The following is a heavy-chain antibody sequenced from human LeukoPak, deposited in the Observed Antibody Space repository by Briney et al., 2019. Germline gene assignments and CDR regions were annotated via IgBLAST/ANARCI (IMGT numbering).Heavy chain of an antibody. CDR2: IIPIFGTA. CDR3: ARVDCSGGSCYLGHYYYYGMDV. J-gene: IGHJ6*02. CDR1: GYTFTSYG. D-gene: IGHD2-15*01. Sequence: ASVKVSCKASGYTFTSYGISWVRQAPGQGLEWMGGIIPIFGTANYAQKFQGRVTITADESTSTAYMELSSLRSEDTAVYYCARVDCSGGSCYLGHYYYYGMDVWGQGTTVTVSS. V-gene: IGHV1-69*13.